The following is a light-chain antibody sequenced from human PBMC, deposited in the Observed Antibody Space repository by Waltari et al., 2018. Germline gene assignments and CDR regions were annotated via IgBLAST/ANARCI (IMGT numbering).Light chain of an antibody. J-gene: IGKJ2*03. CDR1: QSISIY. V-gene: IGKV1-39*01. CDR3: QQSYIAPYS. CDR2: SAS. Sequence: DIHMTQSPSSLSASVGDSVTLTCRASQSISIYVSWFHHKPGNAPRLLVYSASSLHGGVPSRFSGSGSGTDFTLTISSLQPEDLGSYYCQQSYIAPYSFGQGTKLEIK.